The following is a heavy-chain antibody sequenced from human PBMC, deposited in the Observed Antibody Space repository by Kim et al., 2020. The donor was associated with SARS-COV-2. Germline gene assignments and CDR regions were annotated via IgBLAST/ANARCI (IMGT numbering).Heavy chain of an antibody. Sequence: GGSLRLSCAASGFTFNRSWMSWIRQTPGKGLERVANIKEDGSEEYYVDSVKGRFSISRDNAKNSLFLQMDRLRAEDTAIYYCARVIVMVPGSSDHFDYWGQGTLATVSS. D-gene: IGHD2-2*01. V-gene: IGHV3-7*01. CDR3: ARVIVMVPGSSDHFDY. J-gene: IGHJ4*02. CDR1: GFTFNRSW. CDR2: IKEDGSEE.